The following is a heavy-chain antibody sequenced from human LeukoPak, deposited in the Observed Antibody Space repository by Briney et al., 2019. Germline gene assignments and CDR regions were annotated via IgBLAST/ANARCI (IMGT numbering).Heavy chain of an antibody. J-gene: IGHJ4*02. V-gene: IGHV4-59*08. Sequence: PSETLSLTCTVSGGSISSYYWSWIRQPPGKGLKWIGNIYYSGYTTYSPSLRSRVTISVDTSKNQFSLKPSSVTAADTAVYYCARGPYGYYFDYWGQGTLVTVSS. CDR2: IYYSGYT. CDR3: ARGPYGYYFDY. CDR1: GGSISSYY. D-gene: IGHD3-10*01.